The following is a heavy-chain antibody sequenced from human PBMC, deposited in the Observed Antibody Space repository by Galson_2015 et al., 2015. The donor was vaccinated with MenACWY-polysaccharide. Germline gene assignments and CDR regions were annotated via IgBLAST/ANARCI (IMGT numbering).Heavy chain of an antibody. CDR1: GGSISSYY. CDR2: INYSGST. Sequence: ETLSLTCSVSGGSISSYYWNWIRQPPGKGLEWVGYINYSGSTNHNPSLKSRVTMSVDTSKNQFSLNLTSVTDADTAVYYCARAIAVAGQRRDFDLWGRGTLVTVSS. V-gene: IGHV4-59*01. CDR3: ARAIAVAGQRRDFDL. J-gene: IGHJ2*01. D-gene: IGHD6-19*01.